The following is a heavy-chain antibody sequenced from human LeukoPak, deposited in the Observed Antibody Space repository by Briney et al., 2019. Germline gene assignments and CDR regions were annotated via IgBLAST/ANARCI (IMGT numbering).Heavy chain of an antibody. CDR1: GFTFDDYA. J-gene: IGHJ4*02. CDR2: ISWNSGSI. D-gene: IGHD3-22*01. Sequence: GRSLRLSCAASGFTFDDYAMHWVRQAPGKGLEWVSGISWNSGSIGYADSVKGRFTISRDNAKNSLYLQMNSLRTEDTALYYCAKDRYYDSSGYLEGWGQGTLVTVSS. V-gene: IGHV3-9*01. CDR3: AKDRYYDSSGYLEG.